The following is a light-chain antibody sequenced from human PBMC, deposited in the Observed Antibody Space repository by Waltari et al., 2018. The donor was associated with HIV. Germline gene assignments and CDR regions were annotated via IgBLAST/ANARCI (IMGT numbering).Light chain of an antibody. CDR1: NSNIGSHN. Sequence: QSVLTQPPSASGTPGQRVTISCSGTNSNIGSHNVDWYQQLPGTAPKLIIYRINQRPAGVPARFSGSKSGTSASLAVSGLRSEDEGEYYCAAWDDSLSVVVFGGGTKLTVL. CDR3: AAWDDSLSVVV. V-gene: IGLV1-47*01. J-gene: IGLJ3*02. CDR2: RIN.